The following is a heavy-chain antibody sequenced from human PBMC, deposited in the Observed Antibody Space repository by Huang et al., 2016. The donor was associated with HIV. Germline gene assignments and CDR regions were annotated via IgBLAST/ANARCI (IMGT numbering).Heavy chain of an antibody. J-gene: IGHJ6*02. CDR3: ARGFARSGPYFYGLDV. Sequence: QVQLIQSGAAVKRPGASVKVSCEASGYSFSDYYLHWVRQAPGQGLEWMGIFNPDGGRTAYAQKFQGRLTMTKDTSTSTVYMELSSLRLEDTAVYYCARGFARSGPYFYGLDVWGQGTSVTVSS. CDR2: FNPDGGRT. V-gene: IGHV1-46*01. CDR1: GYSFSDYY. D-gene: IGHD3-10*01.